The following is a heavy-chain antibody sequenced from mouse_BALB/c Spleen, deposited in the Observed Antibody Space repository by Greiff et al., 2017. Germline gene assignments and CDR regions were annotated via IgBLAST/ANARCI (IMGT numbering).Heavy chain of an antibody. V-gene: IGHV5-6*01. CDR3: ARQGTYYLFAY. CDR2: ISSGGSYT. CDR1: GFTFSSYG. D-gene: IGHD2-10*01. J-gene: IGHJ3*01. Sequence: EVQRVESGGDLVKPGGSLKLSCAASGFTFSSYGMSWVRQTPDKRLEWVATISSGGSYTYYPDSVKGRFTISRDNAKNTLYLQMSSLKSEDTAMYYCARQGTYYLFAYWGQGTLVTVSA.